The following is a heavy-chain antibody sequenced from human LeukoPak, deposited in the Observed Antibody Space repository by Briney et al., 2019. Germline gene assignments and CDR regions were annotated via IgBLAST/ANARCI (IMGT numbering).Heavy chain of an antibody. CDR3: ARAVKRITMVRGVRYYFDY. CDR1: GGSFSGYY. D-gene: IGHD3-10*01. V-gene: IGHV4-34*01. Sequence: SETLSLTCAVYGGSFSGYYWSWIRQPPGKGLEWIGEINHSGSTNYNPSLTSRVTISVDTSKNQFSLKLSSVTAADTAVYYCARAVKRITMVRGVRYYFDYWGQGTLVTVSS. J-gene: IGHJ4*02. CDR2: INHSGST.